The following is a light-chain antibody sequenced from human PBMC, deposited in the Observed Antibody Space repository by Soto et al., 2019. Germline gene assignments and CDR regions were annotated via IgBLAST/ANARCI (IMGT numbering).Light chain of an antibody. CDR2: LAS. V-gene: IGKV3-11*01. J-gene: IGKJ1*01. CDR1: QAVNTR. CDR3: QHFGNSPLWT. Sequence: EIVLTQSPATLSSFPGDRVTLSCRASQAVNTRLAWYQHRPGQAPRLLIYLASNRAAGVPTRFSGSGSGTDFTLTISDVEPEDFGVYFCQHFGNSPLWTFGQGTKVEVK.